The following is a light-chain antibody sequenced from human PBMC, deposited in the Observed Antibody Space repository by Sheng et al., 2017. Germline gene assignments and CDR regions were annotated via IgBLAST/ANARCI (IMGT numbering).Light chain of an antibody. V-gene: IGKV1-5*03. CDR1: QSVG. Sequence: DIQMTQSPSTLSASVGDRVTITCRASQSVGQQKPGKAPNLLIYKASNLQSGVPSRFSGGGSGTEFTLTISSLQPDDFATYYCQQYNSYYSFGPGTKLEI. CDR3: QQYNSYYS. J-gene: IGKJ2*03. CDR2: KAS.